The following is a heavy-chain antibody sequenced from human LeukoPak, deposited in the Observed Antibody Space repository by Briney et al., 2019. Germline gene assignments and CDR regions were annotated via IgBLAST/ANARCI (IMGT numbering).Heavy chain of an antibody. CDR3: ARVVSGWYVLGYYYYMDV. Sequence: SVKVSCKASGGTFSSYAISWVRQAPGQGLEWMGGIIPIFGTANYAQKFQGRVTITTDESTSTAYMELSSLRSEDTAVYYCARVVSGWYVLGYYYYMDVWGKGTTVTVSS. D-gene: IGHD6-19*01. V-gene: IGHV1-69*05. CDR1: GGTFSSYA. J-gene: IGHJ6*03. CDR2: IIPIFGTA.